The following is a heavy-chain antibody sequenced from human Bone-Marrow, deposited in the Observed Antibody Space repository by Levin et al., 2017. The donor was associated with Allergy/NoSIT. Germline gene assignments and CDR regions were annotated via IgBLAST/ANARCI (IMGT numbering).Heavy chain of an antibody. CDR3: ARGIGSYSSSWYYFDY. J-gene: IGHJ4*02. D-gene: IGHD6-13*01. V-gene: IGHV4-4*07. CDR1: GGSISSYY. CDR2: IYTSGST. Sequence: SETLSLTCTVSGGSISSYYWSWIRQPAGKGLEWIGRIYTSGSTNYNPSLKSRVTMSVDTSKNQFSLKLSSVTAADTAVYYCARGIGSYSSSWYYFDYWGQGTLVTVSS.